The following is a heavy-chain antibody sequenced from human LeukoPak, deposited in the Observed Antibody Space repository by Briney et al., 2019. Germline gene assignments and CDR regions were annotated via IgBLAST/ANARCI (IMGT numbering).Heavy chain of an antibody. D-gene: IGHD6-19*01. CDR3: ARFFLRRLVPAYYYGMDV. V-gene: IGHV3-33*01. CDR1: GFTFSSYG. J-gene: IGHJ6*02. CDR2: IWYDGSNK. Sequence: GGSLRLSCAASGFTFSSYGMHWVRQAPGKGLEWVAVIWYDGSNKYYADSVKGRFTISRDNSKNTLYLRMNSLRAEDTAVYYCARFFLRRLVPAYYYGMDVWGQGTTVTVSS.